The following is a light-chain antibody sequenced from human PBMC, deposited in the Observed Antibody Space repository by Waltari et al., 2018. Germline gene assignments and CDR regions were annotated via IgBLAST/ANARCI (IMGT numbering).Light chain of an antibody. CDR2: EFP. CDR1: SCDSTDHPP. Sequence: SALTQPASVSGSPGQSIPHPRTQSSCDSTDHPPPSWYHHHPDGAPNLLIYEFPQRPSGVSSRFSGSKSGKTASLTISGLQAENEGDYYCCAFAGYGVYVFGSETHVAVL. V-gene: IGLV2-23*02. CDR3: CAFAGYGVYV. J-gene: IGLJ1*01.